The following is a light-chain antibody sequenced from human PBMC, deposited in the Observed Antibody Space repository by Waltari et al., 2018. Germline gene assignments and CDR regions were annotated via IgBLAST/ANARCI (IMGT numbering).Light chain of an antibody. CDR3: GSFPSRTTGL. Sequence: QSALAQPPSVSGSPGQSITISCPGSSSAIAAFHVVSWYQPHPGRAPRLIIRNVSERPQRGPHRFSRSMFCNTSSLAISSLRCVGESLSCSGSFPSRTTGLFGGGTMLTFL. J-gene: IGLJ3*02. CDR2: NVS. V-gene: IGLV2-14*03. CDR1: SSAIAAFHV.